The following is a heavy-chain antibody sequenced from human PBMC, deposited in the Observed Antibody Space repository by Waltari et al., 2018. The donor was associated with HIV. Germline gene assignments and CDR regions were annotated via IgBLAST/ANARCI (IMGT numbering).Heavy chain of an antibody. Sequence: QLQLQESGPGLVKPSETLSLTCTVSGGSISSRSYSWGWIRQPPGKGLEWIGSIYYSGSTYYNPSLKSRVTISVDTSKNQFSLKLSSVTAADTAVYYCARYYYDSSGPYYWGQGTLVTVSS. CDR2: IYYSGST. V-gene: IGHV4-39*01. CDR1: GGSISSRSYS. CDR3: ARYYYDSSGPYY. D-gene: IGHD3-22*01. J-gene: IGHJ4*02.